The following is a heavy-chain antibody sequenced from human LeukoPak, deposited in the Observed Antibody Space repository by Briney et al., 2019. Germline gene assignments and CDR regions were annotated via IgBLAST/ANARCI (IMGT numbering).Heavy chain of an antibody. J-gene: IGHJ4*02. CDR2: IIPILGIA. CDR1: GGTFSSYA. D-gene: IGHD3-22*01. V-gene: IGHV1-69*04. Sequence: SVKVSCKASGGTFSSYAISWVRQAPGQGLEWMGRIIPILGIANYAQKFQGRVTITADKSTSTAYMELSSLRSEDTAVYYCARDYYDSSGYRFDYWGQGTLVTVSS. CDR3: ARDYYDSSGYRFDY.